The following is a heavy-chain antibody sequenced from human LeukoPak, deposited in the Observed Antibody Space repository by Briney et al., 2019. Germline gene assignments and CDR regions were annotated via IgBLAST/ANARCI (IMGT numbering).Heavy chain of an antibody. Sequence: SVKVSCKASGGTFSSYAISWVRQAPGQGLEWMGGIIPIFGTANYAQKFQGRVTITTDESTSTAYMELSSLRSEDTAVYYCARGGIAAAGRFDYWGQGTLVTVSS. CDR2: IIPIFGTA. D-gene: IGHD6-13*01. J-gene: IGHJ4*02. CDR3: ARGGIAAAGRFDY. V-gene: IGHV1-69*05. CDR1: GGTFSSYA.